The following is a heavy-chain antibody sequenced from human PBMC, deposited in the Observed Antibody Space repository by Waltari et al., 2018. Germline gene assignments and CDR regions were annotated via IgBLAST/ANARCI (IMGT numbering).Heavy chain of an antibody. Sequence: QVQLVQSGAEVKKPGASVKVSCKASGYTFTSYAMHWVRQAPGQRLAWMGWINAGNGNTKYSQKFQGRVTITRDTSASTAYMELSSLRSEDTAVYYCTKTQQLVQVGAFDIWGQGTMVTVSS. J-gene: IGHJ3*02. D-gene: IGHD6-13*01. V-gene: IGHV1-3*01. CDR1: GYTFTSYA. CDR3: TKTQQLVQVGAFDI. CDR2: INAGNGNT.